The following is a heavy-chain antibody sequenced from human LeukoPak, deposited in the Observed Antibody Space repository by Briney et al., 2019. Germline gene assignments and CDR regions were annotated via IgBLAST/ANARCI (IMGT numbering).Heavy chain of an antibody. Sequence: GGSLRLSCAASGFTFSSYGMHWVRQAPGKGLEWVAFIRYDGSNKYYADSVKGRFTISRDNSKNTLYLQMNSLRAEDTAVYYCARYYDSSGYFDYWGQGTLVTVSS. CDR1: GFTFSSYG. D-gene: IGHD3-22*01. J-gene: IGHJ4*02. CDR3: ARYYDSSGYFDY. CDR2: IRYDGSNK. V-gene: IGHV3-30*02.